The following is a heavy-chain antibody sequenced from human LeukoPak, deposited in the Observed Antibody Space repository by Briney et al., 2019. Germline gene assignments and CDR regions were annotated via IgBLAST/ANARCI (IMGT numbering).Heavy chain of an antibody. CDR1: GFTSSSNA. V-gene: IGHV3-23*01. J-gene: IGHJ3*02. CDR3: AASITMIDDALDM. CDR2: ISNSGGTT. D-gene: IGHD3-22*01. Sequence: PGGSLRLSCAASGFTSSSNAMNWVRQAPGKGLEWVSAISNSGGTTLYADSVRGRFIISRDNSKNTLYLQMSSLRAEDTAVYYCAASITMIDDALDMWGQGTMITVSS.